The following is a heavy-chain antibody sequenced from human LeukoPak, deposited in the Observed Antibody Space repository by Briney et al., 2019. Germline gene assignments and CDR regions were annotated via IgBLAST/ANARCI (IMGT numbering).Heavy chain of an antibody. D-gene: IGHD6-13*01. CDR1: GFTFSNYA. V-gene: IGHV3-30-3*01. Sequence: GGSLRLSCAASGFTFSNYAMHWVRQAPGKGLEWVAVISYDGSKKYYADSVKGRFTISRDNAKNTLYLQMNSLRAEDTAVYYCAKAESFLSSWSAFDYWGQGTLVTVSS. J-gene: IGHJ4*02. CDR3: AKAESFLSSWSAFDY. CDR2: ISYDGSKK.